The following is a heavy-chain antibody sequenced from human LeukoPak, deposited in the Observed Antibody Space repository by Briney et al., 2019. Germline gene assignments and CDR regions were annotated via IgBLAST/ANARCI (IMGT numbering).Heavy chain of an antibody. CDR1: GYTFTSYD. J-gene: IGHJ6*03. CDR2: MNHNSGNT. V-gene: IGHV1-8*01. Sequence: ASVKVSCKASGYTFTSYDINWLRPPSGQGRAWMGWMNHNSGNTGYAQKFQGRVTMTKNTSITTAYMELSSLRSEDTAVYYGGRALSWTTESYYYMDVWGEGTTVSVSS. D-gene: IGHD3/OR15-3a*01. CDR3: GRALSWTTESYYYMDV.